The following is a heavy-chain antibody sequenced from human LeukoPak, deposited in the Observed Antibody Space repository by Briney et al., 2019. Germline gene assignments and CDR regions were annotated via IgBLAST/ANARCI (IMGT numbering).Heavy chain of an antibody. V-gene: IGHV3-11*06. CDR3: AQLGYSYGYYVDY. Sequence: PGGSLRLSCAXSGFTFSXXXXXXXXXXXXXXXXXXSYISXSSSYTNXXXXVXGXXTXXXDXAKNSLYLQMNSLRAEDTAVYYCAQLGYSYGYYVDYWGQGTLVTVSS. CDR1: GFTFSXXX. CDR2: ISXSSSYT. D-gene: IGHD5-18*01. J-gene: IGHJ4*02.